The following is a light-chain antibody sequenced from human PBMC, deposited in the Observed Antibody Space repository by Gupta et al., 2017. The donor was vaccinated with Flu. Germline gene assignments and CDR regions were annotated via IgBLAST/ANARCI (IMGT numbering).Light chain of an antibody. Sequence: QSVLTQPPSASGTPGLMVTISCSGSNSIIESNPVNWYQQPPGAAPRLLVYSNNQRSSGVPDRFSGSKSGTSASLAISGLQSEDEADYYCAAWDDSLNGYVFGTGTKVTVL. CDR2: SNN. J-gene: IGLJ1*01. V-gene: IGLV1-44*01. CDR3: AAWDDSLNGYV. CDR1: NSIIESNP.